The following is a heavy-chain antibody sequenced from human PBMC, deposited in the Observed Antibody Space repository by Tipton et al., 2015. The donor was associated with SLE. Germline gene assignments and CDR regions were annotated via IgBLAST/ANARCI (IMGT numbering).Heavy chain of an antibody. CDR3: ARARLGAGFGY. D-gene: IGHD1-26*01. J-gene: IGHJ4*02. Sequence: LSLTCAASGFTFSSYAMSWVRQAPGKGLEWVGRTRNKANSYTTEYAASVKGRFTISRDDSKNSLYLQMNSLKTEDTAVYYCARARLGAGFGYWGQGTLVPVSS. CDR1: GFTFSSYA. CDR2: TRNKANSYTT. V-gene: IGHV3-72*01.